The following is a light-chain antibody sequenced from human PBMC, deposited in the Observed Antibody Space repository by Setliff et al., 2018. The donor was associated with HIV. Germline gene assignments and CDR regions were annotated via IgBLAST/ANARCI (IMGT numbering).Light chain of an antibody. J-gene: IGLJ1*01. CDR1: SSDVGYYNR. Sequence: QSALAQPPSVSRSPGQSVTISCTGTSSDVGYYNRVSWYQQPPGTVPRLMIYEVSSRPSGVPDRFSGSKSGNTASLTISGLQAEDEADYYCASRTAGSTPYVFGTGTKV. V-gene: IGLV2-18*02. CDR2: EVS. CDR3: ASRTAGSTPYV.